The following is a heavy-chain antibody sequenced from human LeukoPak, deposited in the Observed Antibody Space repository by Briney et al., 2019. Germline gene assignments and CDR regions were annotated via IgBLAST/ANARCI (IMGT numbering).Heavy chain of an antibody. D-gene: IGHD2-2*01. Sequence: GGSLRLSCAASGFTFSSYTMYWVRQAPGKGLEYVSGISSNGDKTFYANYVKGRFTISRDNSKNTLYLQMGSLRSEDTAVYYCARGSIAVPAAISDYWGQGTLVTVSS. CDR1: GFTFSSYT. V-gene: IGHV3-64*01. CDR3: ARGSIAVPAAISDY. J-gene: IGHJ4*02. CDR2: ISSNGDKT.